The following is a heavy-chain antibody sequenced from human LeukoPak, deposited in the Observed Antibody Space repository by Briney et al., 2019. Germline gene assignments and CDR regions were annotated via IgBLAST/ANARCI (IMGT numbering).Heavy chain of an antibody. J-gene: IGHJ4*02. Sequence: ASVKVSCKASGYTFTSYGISWVRQAPGQGLEWMGWISAYNGNTNYAQKLQGRVTMTTDTSTSTAYMELRSLRSDDTAVYYCARGRVMATIYTSLDYWGQGTLVTVSS. D-gene: IGHD5-24*01. V-gene: IGHV1-18*01. CDR3: ARGRVMATIYTSLDY. CDR1: GYTFTSYG. CDR2: ISAYNGNT.